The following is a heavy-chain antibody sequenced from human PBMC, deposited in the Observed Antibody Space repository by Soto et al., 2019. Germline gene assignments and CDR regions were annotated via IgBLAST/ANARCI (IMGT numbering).Heavy chain of an antibody. CDR3: ARRITMVRGVIQDAFDI. CDR2: CYYSGGT. V-gene: IGHV4-39*01. D-gene: IGHD3-10*01. J-gene: IGHJ3*02. CDR1: GGSISSSSYY. Sequence: RSETLSLTCTVSGGSISSSSYYWGWMRQPPGKGLEWIGRCYYSGGTYYNPSLTSRVTISVDTSKNQFSLKLSSATAADTAVYYCARRITMVRGVIQDAFDIRGQGTMVT.